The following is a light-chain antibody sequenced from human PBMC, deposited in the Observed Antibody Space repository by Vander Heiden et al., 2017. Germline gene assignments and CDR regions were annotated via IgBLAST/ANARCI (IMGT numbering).Light chain of an antibody. CDR1: QGISSA. V-gene: IGKV1-13*02. Sequence: AIQLTQSPSSLSASVGDRVTITCRASQGISSALAWYQQTPGKSPKVLIYDASSLESGVPSRFSGSGSGTDFTLTISNLQPEDFATYYCQQVDSIPLTFGGGTKLDVK. CDR3: QQVDSIPLT. CDR2: DAS. J-gene: IGKJ4*01.